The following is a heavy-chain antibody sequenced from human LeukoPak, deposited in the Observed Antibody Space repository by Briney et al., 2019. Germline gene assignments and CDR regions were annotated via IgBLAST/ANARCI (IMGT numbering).Heavy chain of an antibody. CDR3: ARGGYFDY. V-gene: IGHV4-34*01. CDR1: GGSFSGYY. Sequence: SETLSLTCAVYGGSFSGYYWSWIRQPPGKGLEWIGEINHSGSTDYNPSLKSRVTISVDTSKNQFSLKLSSVTAADTAVYYCARGGYFDYWGQGTLVTVSS. D-gene: IGHD3-10*01. CDR2: INHSGST. J-gene: IGHJ4*02.